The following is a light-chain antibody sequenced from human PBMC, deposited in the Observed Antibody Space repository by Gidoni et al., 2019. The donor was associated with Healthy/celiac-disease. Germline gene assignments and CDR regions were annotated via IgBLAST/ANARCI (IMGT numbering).Light chain of an antibody. CDR1: QSVSSN. J-gene: IGKJ4*01. CDR3: QQYNNWPLT. CDR2: AAA. Sequence: TVMTQSPATLSVSPGETATLSCRTSQSVSSNLACYQQTPGHAPRLLIYAAATRATGFPARFSGSGSGTEFTLTISSLQSEDFAVYYCQQYNNWPLTFGGXTKVEIK. V-gene: IGKV3-15*01.